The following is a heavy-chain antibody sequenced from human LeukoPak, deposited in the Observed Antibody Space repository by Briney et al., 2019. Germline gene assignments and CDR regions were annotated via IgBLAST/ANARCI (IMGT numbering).Heavy chain of an antibody. CDR3: ARVGYYESSGYYEY. CDR2: INPNSGGT. J-gene: IGHJ4*02. D-gene: IGHD3-22*01. CDR1: GYTFTGYY. V-gene: IGHV1-2*02. Sequence: ASVKVSCKASGYTFTGYYMHWVRQAPGQGLEWMGWINPNSGGTNYAQKFQGRVTMTRDTSISTVYMELSRLRSDDTAVYCCARVGYYESSGYYEYWGQGTLVTVSS.